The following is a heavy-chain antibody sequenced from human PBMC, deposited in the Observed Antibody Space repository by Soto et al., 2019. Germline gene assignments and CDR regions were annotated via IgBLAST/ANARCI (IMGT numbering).Heavy chain of an antibody. J-gene: IGHJ3*02. CDR1: GFTFSSYE. CDR2: ISSSCSTI. V-gene: IGHV3-48*03. D-gene: IGHD3-22*01. CDR3: ARDPSYYDSSGYYQQDAFDI. Sequence: GGSLRLSCAASGFTFSSYEMNWVRQAPGKGLEWVAYISSSCSTIYYADSVKGRFTISRDNAKNSLYLQMNSLRAEDTAVYYCARDPSYYDSSGYYQQDAFDIWGQGTMVTVSS.